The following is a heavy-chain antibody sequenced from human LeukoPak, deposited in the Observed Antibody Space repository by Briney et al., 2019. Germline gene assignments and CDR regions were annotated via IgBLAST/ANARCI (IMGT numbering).Heavy chain of an antibody. D-gene: IGHD3-10*01. CDR1: GYTFIGYY. J-gene: IGHJ3*02. CDR2: INPNSGGT. Sequence: ASVEVSCKASGYTFIGYYMHWVRQAPGQGLEWMGWINPNSGGTNYAQKFQGRVNMTRDTSISTAYMELRRLRSDDTAVYYCARVQRWFGEEALDIWGQGTMVTASS. V-gene: IGHV1-2*02. CDR3: ARVQRWFGEEALDI.